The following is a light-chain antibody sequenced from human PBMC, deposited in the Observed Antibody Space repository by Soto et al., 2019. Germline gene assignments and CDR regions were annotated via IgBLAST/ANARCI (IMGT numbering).Light chain of an antibody. CDR3: QQSYRTPYT. CDR1: QTISNY. CDR2: AAS. Sequence: DIQMTQSPSSLSASVGDRVTITCRASQTISNYLNWYQQKLGKAPKLLIYAASSLQSGVPSRFSGSGSGTDFTLTISSLQPEDSATYYCQQSYRTPYTFGQGTELEI. J-gene: IGKJ2*01. V-gene: IGKV1-39*01.